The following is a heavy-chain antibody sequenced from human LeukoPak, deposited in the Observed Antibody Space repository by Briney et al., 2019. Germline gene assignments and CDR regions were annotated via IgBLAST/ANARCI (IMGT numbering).Heavy chain of an antibody. D-gene: IGHD3-10*01. V-gene: IGHV1-18*01. CDR3: ARDASPRGHYGPVY. CDR1: GYTFTSYG. J-gene: IGHJ4*02. Sequence: ASVKVSCKASGYTFTSYGISWVRQAPGQGLVWMGWISAYNGNTNYAQKLQGRVTMTTDTSTSTAYMELRSLRSDDTAVYYCARDASPRGHYGPVYWGQGTLVTVSS. CDR2: ISAYNGNT.